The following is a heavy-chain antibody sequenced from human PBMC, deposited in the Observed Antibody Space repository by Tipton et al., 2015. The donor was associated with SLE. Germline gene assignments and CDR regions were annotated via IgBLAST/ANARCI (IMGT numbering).Heavy chain of an antibody. CDR1: GGYISSGGYY. CDR3: AIGDAFHV. V-gene: IGHV4-31*03. J-gene: IGHJ3*01. CDR2: IYYGAYGGST. Sequence: TLSLTCSVSGGYISSGGYYWSWIRQVPGMGLQWIGYIYYGAYGGSTYYNPSLKGRVSILVDTSKNQFSLRLSSATAADTAVYYCAIGDAFHVWVQGTLVTVSS.